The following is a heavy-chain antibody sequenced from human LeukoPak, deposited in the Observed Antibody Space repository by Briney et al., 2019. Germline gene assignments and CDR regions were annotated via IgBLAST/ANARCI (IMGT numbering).Heavy chain of an antibody. D-gene: IGHD2-2*01. CDR1: GGTFSSYA. CDR2: IIPIFGTA. Sequence: ASVKVSCKASGGTFSSYAISWVRQAPGQGLEWMGGIIPIFGTANYAQKFQGRVTITADESTSTAYMELSSLRAEDTAVYYCARDTRQLLFPRYYYYMDVWGKGTTVTVSS. J-gene: IGHJ6*03. CDR3: ARDTRQLLFPRYYYYMDV. V-gene: IGHV1-69*13.